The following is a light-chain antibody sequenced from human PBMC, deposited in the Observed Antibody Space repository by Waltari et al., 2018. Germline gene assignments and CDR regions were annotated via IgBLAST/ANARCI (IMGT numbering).Light chain of an antibody. CDR2: GAS. J-gene: IGKJ2*01. CDR3: QQYGSSVMYT. V-gene: IGKV3-20*01. Sequence: VLTQSPGTLSLSPGERATLSCRASQSLTKRYLAWYQQKPGQAPRLLIYGASSRTAVIPDRCSGSGSGTDFTLTISRLEPEDFAVYYCQQYGSSVMYTFGQGTKLEIK. CDR1: QSLTKRY.